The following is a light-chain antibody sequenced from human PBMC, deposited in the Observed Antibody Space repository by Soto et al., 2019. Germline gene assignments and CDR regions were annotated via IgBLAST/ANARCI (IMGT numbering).Light chain of an antibody. V-gene: IGKV1-39*01. CDR3: QQSYSTPGT. CDR1: QSISSY. Sequence: DIQMTQSPSSLSASVGERVTITCRASQSISSYLNWYQQKPGKAPKLLIYAASSLPSGVPSRFSGSGSGTDFTLTISSLQPEDFATYYCQQSYSTPGTFGPGTKVDIK. J-gene: IGKJ3*01. CDR2: AAS.